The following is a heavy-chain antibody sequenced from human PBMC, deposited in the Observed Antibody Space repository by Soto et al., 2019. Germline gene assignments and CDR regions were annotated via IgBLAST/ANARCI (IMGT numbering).Heavy chain of an antibody. CDR1: GFTFSDYY. CDR2: ISSSGSTI. D-gene: IGHD6-6*01. V-gene: IGHV3-11*01. J-gene: IGHJ4*02. Sequence: QVQLVESGGGLVKPGGSLRLSCAASGFTFSDYYMSWIRQAPGKGLEWVSYISSSGSTIYYADSVKGRFTISRDNAKNSLYLKINSRRAEDRAVYYCARVLQYGSSSTDYWGQGPLVTVSS. CDR3: ARVLQYGSSSTDY.